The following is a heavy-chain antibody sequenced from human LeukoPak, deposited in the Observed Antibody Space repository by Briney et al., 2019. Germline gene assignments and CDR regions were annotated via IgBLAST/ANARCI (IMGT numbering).Heavy chain of an antibody. CDR2: INHSGST. D-gene: IGHD4-11*01. V-gene: IGHV4-34*01. Sequence: SETLSLTCAVYGGSFSGDYWSWIRQPPGKGLEWIGEINHSGSTNYNPSLKSRATISVDTSKNQFSLKLSSVTAADTAVYYCARGGGPDDYSNRDFDYWGQGTLVTVSS. CDR1: GGSFSGDY. J-gene: IGHJ4*02. CDR3: ARGGGPDDYSNRDFDY.